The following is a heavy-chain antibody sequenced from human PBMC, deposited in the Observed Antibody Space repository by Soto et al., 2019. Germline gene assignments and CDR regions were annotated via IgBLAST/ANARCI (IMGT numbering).Heavy chain of an antibody. Sequence: ASVKVSCKVSGYTLTELSMHWVRQAPGKGLEWMGGFDPEDGETIYAQKFQGRVTMTEDTSTDTAYMELSSLRSEDTAVYYCATGRDLWSGYYTPGLPVGWFDPWGQGTLVTVSS. CDR1: GYTLTELS. J-gene: IGHJ5*02. D-gene: IGHD3-3*01. CDR3: ATGRDLWSGYYTPGLPVGWFDP. V-gene: IGHV1-24*01. CDR2: FDPEDGET.